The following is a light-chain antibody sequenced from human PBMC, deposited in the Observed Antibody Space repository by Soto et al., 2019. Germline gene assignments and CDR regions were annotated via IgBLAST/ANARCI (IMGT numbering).Light chain of an antibody. V-gene: IGLV2-14*01. CDR2: EVS. Sequence: QSALTQPASVSGSLGQSITISCTGTSSDVAAYNYVSWYQQHPGKAPKLMIYEVSNRPSGVSNRFSGSKSGNTASLTISGLQAEDEADYYCAAWDDSLNGVVFGGGTKLTVL. CDR1: SSDVAAYNY. CDR3: AAWDDSLNGVV. J-gene: IGLJ2*01.